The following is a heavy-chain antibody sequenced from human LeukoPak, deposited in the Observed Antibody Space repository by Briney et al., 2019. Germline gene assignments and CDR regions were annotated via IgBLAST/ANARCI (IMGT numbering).Heavy chain of an antibody. CDR3: ARGYDCSSTSCYADFDY. D-gene: IGHD2-2*01. J-gene: IGHJ4*02. CDR2: INPNSGGT. Sequence: ASVKVSCKASGYTFTGYYMHWVRQAPGQGLEWMGWINPNSGGTNYAQKFQGWVTMTRDMSISTAYMELSRLRSDDTAVYYCARGYDCSSTSCYADFDYWGQGTLVTVSS. CDR1: GYTFTGYY. V-gene: IGHV1-2*04.